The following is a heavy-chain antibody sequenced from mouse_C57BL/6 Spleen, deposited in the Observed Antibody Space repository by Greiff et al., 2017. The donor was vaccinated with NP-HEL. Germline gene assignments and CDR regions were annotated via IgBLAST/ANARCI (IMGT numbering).Heavy chain of an antibody. CDR3: AIGDYDPPYYVDS. V-gene: IGHV1-69*01. CDR2: IDPSASYT. Sequence: VQLQQSGAELVMPGASVKLSCKASGYTFTSYWMHWVKQRPGQGLEWIGEIDPSASYTNYNQTFKGKSTLTVDKSSSTACMQLSSLTSEDSAVLYCAIGDYDPPYYVDSWGQGTTLTVAS. CDR1: GYTFTSYW. D-gene: IGHD2-4*01. J-gene: IGHJ2*01.